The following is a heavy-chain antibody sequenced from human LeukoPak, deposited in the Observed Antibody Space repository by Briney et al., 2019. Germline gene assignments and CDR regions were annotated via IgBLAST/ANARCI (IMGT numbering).Heavy chain of an antibody. CDR2: IYYSGST. V-gene: IGHV4-59*08. CDR3: ARHQPNTAFYYYGMDV. CDR1: GGSISRYY. D-gene: IGHD3-3*02. Sequence: SQTLSLTCTVSGGSISRYYWSWIRQPPGKGLEWIGYIYYSGSTNYNPSLKSRVTISVDTSKNQFSLKLSSVTAADTAVYYCARHQPNTAFYYYGMDVWGQGTTVTVSS. J-gene: IGHJ6*02.